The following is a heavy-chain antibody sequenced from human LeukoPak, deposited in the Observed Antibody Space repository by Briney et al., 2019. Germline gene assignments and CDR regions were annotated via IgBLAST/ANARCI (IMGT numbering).Heavy chain of an antibody. CDR2: IYSGGST. V-gene: IGHV3-66*01. CDR1: GFTVSSNY. CDR3: AKQPGSVVDSSGSLSRH. Sequence: GGSLRLSCAASGFTVSSNYMSWVRQAPGKGLEWVSVIYSGGSTYYADSVKGRFTISRDNSKNTLYLQMNSLRAEDTAVYYCAKQPGSVVDSSGSLSRHWGQGTLVNVSS. D-gene: IGHD3-22*01. J-gene: IGHJ4*02.